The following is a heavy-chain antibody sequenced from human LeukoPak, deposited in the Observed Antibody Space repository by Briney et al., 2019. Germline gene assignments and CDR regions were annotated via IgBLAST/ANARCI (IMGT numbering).Heavy chain of an antibody. CDR2: ISGDGGST. CDR1: GFTFDDYA. D-gene: IGHD6-6*01. Sequence: QPGGSLRLSCAASGFTFDDYAMHWVRHAPGKGLEWVSLISGDGGSTYYADSVKGRFTISRDNSKNSLYLQMNSLRTEDTALYYCAKDIWQLGVYYYYYGMDVWGQGTTVTVSS. CDR3: AKDIWQLGVYYYYYGMDV. J-gene: IGHJ6*02. V-gene: IGHV3-43*02.